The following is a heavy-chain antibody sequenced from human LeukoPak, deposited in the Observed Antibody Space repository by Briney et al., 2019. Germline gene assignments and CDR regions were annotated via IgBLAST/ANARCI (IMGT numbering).Heavy chain of an antibody. CDR2: ISFDGSNK. Sequence: GGSLRLSCAASGFTFSSYWMSWVRQAPGKGLEWVAVISFDGSNKFYADSVKGRFTISRDNFNNTLHLQMTSLRAEDTAVYYCARDWRAECGNDCYSTYFDYWGQGTLVTVSS. J-gene: IGHJ4*02. CDR1: GFTFSSYW. CDR3: ARDWRAECGNDCYSTYFDY. D-gene: IGHD2-21*02. V-gene: IGHV3-30-3*01.